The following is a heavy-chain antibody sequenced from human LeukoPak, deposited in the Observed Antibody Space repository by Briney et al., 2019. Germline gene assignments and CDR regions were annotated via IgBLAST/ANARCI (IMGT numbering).Heavy chain of an antibody. Sequence: ASVKVSCKASGYTFTSYAISWVRQAPGQGLEWMGWISPYNGHTNYAQKHQGRVTMTTDSSTGTVYMELRSLRSDDTAVYYCARLIVYGDYMDVWGKGTTVTVSS. CDR2: ISPYNGHT. V-gene: IGHV1-18*01. CDR1: GYTFTSYA. J-gene: IGHJ6*03. CDR3: ARLIVYGDYMDV. D-gene: IGHD2/OR15-2a*01.